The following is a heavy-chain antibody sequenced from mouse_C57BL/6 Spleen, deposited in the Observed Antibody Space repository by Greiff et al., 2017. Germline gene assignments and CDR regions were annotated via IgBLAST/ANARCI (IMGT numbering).Heavy chain of an antibody. V-gene: IGHV1-82*01. J-gene: IGHJ4*01. Sequence: VHLVESGPELVKPGASVKISCKASGYAFSSSWMNWVKQRPGKGLEWIGRIYPGDGDTNYNGKFKGKATLTADKSSSTAYMPLSSLTSEDSAVYFCAYGSSPHYYAMDYWGQGTSGTVSS. D-gene: IGHD1-1*01. CDR1: GYAFSSSW. CDR2: IYPGDGDT. CDR3: AYGSSPHYYAMDY.